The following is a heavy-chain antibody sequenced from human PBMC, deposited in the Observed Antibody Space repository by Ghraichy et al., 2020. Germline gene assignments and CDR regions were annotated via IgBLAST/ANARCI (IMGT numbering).Heavy chain of an antibody. CDR1: GFSLRNYW. CDR3: AGGVAGYTYDTALAY. Sequence: GGSLRLSCAASGFSLRNYWMHWVRQVPGKGLVWVSRINPDGSIKDYADFVKGRFTISRDNAKNTLYLQVNSLRGEDTAVYFCAGGVAGYTYDTALAYWGQGTLVTVSS. V-gene: IGHV3-74*01. D-gene: IGHD3-22*01. CDR2: INPDGSIK. J-gene: IGHJ4*01.